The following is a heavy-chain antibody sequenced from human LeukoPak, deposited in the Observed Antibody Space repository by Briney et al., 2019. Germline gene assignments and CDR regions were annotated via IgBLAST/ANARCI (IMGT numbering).Heavy chain of an antibody. J-gene: IGHJ4*02. D-gene: IGHD1-26*01. V-gene: IGHV3-30*03. CDR2: ISYDGSNK. CDR3: ASPFSGSSQD. CDR1: GFTFSSNG. Sequence: GGSLRLSCAASGFTFSSNGMHWDRQAPGKGLEWVAVISYDGSNKYYADSVKGRFTISRDNATNTLYLQMNSLRAEDTAVYYCASPFSGSSQDWGQGTLVTVSS.